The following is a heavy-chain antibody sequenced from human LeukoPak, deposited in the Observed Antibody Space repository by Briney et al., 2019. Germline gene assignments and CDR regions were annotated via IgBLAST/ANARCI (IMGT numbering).Heavy chain of an antibody. V-gene: IGHV4-61*02. CDR2: IYTSGST. CDR1: GGSISSGSYY. CDR3: ARVVGTVTTGWYFDL. D-gene: IGHD4-17*01. J-gene: IGHJ2*01. Sequence: PSETLSLTCTVSGGSISSGSYYWSWIRQPAGKGLEWIGRIYTSGSTNYNPSLKSQVTISVDTSKNQFSLKLSSVTAADTAVYYCARVVGTVTTGWYFDLWGRGTLVTVSS.